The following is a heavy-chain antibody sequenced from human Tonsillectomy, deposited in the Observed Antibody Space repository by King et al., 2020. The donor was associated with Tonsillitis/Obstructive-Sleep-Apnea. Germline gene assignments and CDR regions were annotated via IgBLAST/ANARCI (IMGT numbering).Heavy chain of an antibody. V-gene: IGHV3-48*03. Sequence: VQLVESGGGLVQPGGSLRLSCAASGFTFSSYDMNWVRQAPGKGLEWVSYISSSGSTIYYADSVKGRFTISRDNAKNSLYLQMNSLRAEDTAVYYCAREGCSSTSCYDYWGQGTLVTVSS. CDR1: GFTFSSYD. D-gene: IGHD2-2*01. CDR2: ISSSGSTI. J-gene: IGHJ4*02. CDR3: AREGCSSTSCYDY.